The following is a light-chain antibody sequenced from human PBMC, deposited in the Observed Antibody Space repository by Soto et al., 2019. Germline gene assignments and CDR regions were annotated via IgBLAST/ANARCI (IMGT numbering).Light chain of an antibody. J-gene: IGLJ2*01. Sequence: QSALTQPRSVSGSPGQSVTISCTGSRSDVGGYNYVSWYQQHPGKAPKPMIYDVSKRPSGVPGRFSGSKSGNTASLTISGLQAEDEADYYCCSYGGGYTPLLFGGGTKLTVL. CDR3: CSYGGGYTPLL. CDR1: RSDVGGYNY. CDR2: DVS. V-gene: IGLV2-11*01.